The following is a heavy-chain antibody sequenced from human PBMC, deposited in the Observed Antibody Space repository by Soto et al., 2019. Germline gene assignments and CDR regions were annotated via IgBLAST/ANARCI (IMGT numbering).Heavy chain of an antibody. V-gene: IGHV3-23*01. CDR1: GFTFSSYA. J-gene: IGHJ5*02. D-gene: IGHD3-3*01. CDR2: ISGSGGST. Sequence: GGSLRLSCAASGFTFSSYAMSWVRQAPGKGLEWVSAISGSGGSTYYADSVKGRFTISRDNSKNTLYLQMNSLRAEDTAVYYCAKDRAARASIFGVVTPINWFDPWGQGTLVTVSS. CDR3: AKDRAARASIFGVVTPINWFDP.